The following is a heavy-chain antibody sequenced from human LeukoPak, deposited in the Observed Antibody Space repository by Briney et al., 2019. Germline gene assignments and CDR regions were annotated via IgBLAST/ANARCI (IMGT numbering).Heavy chain of an antibody. Sequence: PGGALRLSCAASGFTVSSHSMSWVRQAPGKGLEWVSVIYVGGSTDYADSVKGRFTISRDNSKNTLYLQMNSLRAEDTAVYYCARGYGSGSYYNTWGQGTLVTVSS. CDR3: ARGYGSGSYYNT. J-gene: IGHJ5*02. V-gene: IGHV3-53*01. CDR1: GFTVSSHS. D-gene: IGHD3-10*01. CDR2: IYVGGST.